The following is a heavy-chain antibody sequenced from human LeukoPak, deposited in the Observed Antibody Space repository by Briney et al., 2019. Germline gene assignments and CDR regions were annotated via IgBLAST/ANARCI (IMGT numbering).Heavy chain of an antibody. CDR2: IYYSGST. D-gene: IGHD2-2*01. J-gene: IGHJ4*02. CDR1: GGSISSGGYY. V-gene: IGHV4-31*03. Sequence: SETLSLTCTVSGGSISSGGYYWSWIRQHPGKGLEWIGYIYYSGSTYYNPSLKSRVTISVDTSKNQFSLKLSSVTAADTAVYYCARKREVAPAAIDYWGQGTLVTVSS. CDR3: ARKREVAPAAIDY.